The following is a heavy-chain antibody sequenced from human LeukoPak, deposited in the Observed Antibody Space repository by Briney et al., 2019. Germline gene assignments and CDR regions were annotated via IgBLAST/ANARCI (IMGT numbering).Heavy chain of an antibody. D-gene: IGHD6-6*01. Sequence: SETLSLTCTVSGDSISSYYWSWVRQPPGRGLEYIGHIYYTGSTYYNPSLSSRVTMSLDTSKNQFSLEVSSVTAADTAVYYCARHIATRLASAYYYYMNVWGKGTTVTVSS. V-gene: IGHV4-59*13. CDR2: IYYTGST. CDR3: ARHIATRLASAYYYYMNV. CDR1: GDSISSYY. J-gene: IGHJ6*03.